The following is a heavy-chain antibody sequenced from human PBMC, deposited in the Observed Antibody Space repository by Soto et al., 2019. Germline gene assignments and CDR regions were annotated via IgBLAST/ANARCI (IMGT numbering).Heavy chain of an antibody. V-gene: IGHV4-39*01. CDR3: ARHRTGQIRYFDWRARYHYYGMDV. Sequence: SGTLSLTCTVSGGSISSGSYYWAWMRQAPGKGLEWIGAISYGGGTHHNPSLRSRITISIDPSKSQFYLDLSSVSAADTSLYYCARHRTGQIRYFDWRARYHYYGMDVWRQGNTV. CDR2: ISYGGGT. D-gene: IGHD3-9*01. CDR1: GGSISSGSYY. J-gene: IGHJ6*02.